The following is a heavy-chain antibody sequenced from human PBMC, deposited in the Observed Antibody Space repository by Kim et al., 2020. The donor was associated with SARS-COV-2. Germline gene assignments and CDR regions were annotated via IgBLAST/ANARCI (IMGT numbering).Heavy chain of an antibody. CDR2: IIPIFGTA. CDR1: GGTFSSYA. V-gene: IGHV1-69*13. Sequence: SVKVSCKASGGTFSSYAISWVRQAPGQGLEWMGGIIPIFGTANYAQKFQGRVTITADESTSTAYMELSSLRSEDTAVYYCARGGQWLGEFDYWGQGTLVTVSS. J-gene: IGHJ4*02. CDR3: ARGGQWLGEFDY. D-gene: IGHD6-19*01.